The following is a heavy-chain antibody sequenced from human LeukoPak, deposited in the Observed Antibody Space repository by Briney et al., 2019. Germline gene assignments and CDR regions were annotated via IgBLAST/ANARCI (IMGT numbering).Heavy chain of an antibody. Sequence: GGSLRLSCAASGFTFSSYGMHWVRQAPGKGLEWVSVIYSGGSTYYADSVKGRFTISRDNSKNTLYLQMNSLRAEDTAVYYCARDTGSMAARYFDFWGQGTLVTVSS. J-gene: IGHJ4*02. CDR3: ARDTGSMAARYFDF. CDR2: IYSGGST. CDR1: GFTFSSYG. D-gene: IGHD2-8*02. V-gene: IGHV3-53*01.